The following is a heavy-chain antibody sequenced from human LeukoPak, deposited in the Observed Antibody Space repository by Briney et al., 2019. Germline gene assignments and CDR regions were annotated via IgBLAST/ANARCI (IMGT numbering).Heavy chain of an antibody. Sequence: PGGPLRLPCAASGFTVSSNYMTWVRQAPGKGLEWVSVIYSGGSTYYADSVKGRFTISRDNSKNTLYLQMNSLRAEDTAVYYCARDRGYCSSTSCYRWFDPWGQGTLVTVSS. CDR3: ARDRGYCSSTSCYRWFDP. CDR2: IYSGGST. D-gene: IGHD2-2*02. J-gene: IGHJ5*02. V-gene: IGHV3-53*01. CDR1: GFTVSSNY.